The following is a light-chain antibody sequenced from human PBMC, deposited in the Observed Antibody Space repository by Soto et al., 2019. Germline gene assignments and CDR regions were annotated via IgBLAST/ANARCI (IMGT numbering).Light chain of an antibody. V-gene: IGKV3-20*01. CDR2: DIS. J-gene: IGKJ1*01. CDR3: QQYGSSPRT. Sequence: EIVLTQSPGTLSLSPGERATLSCRASQSVSSNLAWYQQKPGQAPSLLIYDISARATGIPTRFSGSGSGTDLTLTISRLEPEDFVVYYCQQYGSSPRTFGQGTKVDIK. CDR1: QSVSSN.